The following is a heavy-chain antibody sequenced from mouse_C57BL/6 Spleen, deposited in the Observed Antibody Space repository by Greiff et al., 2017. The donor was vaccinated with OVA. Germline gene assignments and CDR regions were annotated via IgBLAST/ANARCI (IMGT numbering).Heavy chain of an antibody. CDR2: INPNNGGA. J-gene: IGHJ3*01. CDR3: ARGAAQAFAWFAY. Sequence: VQLQQSGPELVKPGASVKISCKASGYTFTDYYMNWVKQSHGKSLEWIGDINPNNGGASYNQKFKGKATLTVDKSSSTAYMELRSLTSEDSAVYYCARGAAQAFAWFAYWGQGTLVTVSA. D-gene: IGHD3-2*02. V-gene: IGHV1-26*01. CDR1: GYTFTDYY.